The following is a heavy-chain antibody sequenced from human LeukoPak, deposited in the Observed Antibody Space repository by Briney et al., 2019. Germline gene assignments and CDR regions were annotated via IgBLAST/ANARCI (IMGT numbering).Heavy chain of an antibody. V-gene: IGHV5-51*01. Sequence: GESLQISCKGSGYRFTSYWIGWVRQMPGKGLEWMGIIYPGDSDTRYSPSLQGQVTISADKSISTAYLQWRSLKAPDTAMYYCARHSGLPADYYDSSGYYPWFDPWGQGTLVTVSS. CDR3: ARHSGLPADYYDSSGYYPWFDP. J-gene: IGHJ5*02. CDR1: GYRFTSYW. D-gene: IGHD3-22*01. CDR2: IYPGDSDT.